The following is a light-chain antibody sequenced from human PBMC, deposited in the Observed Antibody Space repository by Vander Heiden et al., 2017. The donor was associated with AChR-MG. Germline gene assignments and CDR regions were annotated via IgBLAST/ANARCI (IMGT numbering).Light chain of an antibody. Sequence: DIQMTQSPSTLSASVGDRVTITCRASKSISSWLAWYQQKPGKAPNLLIYKASTLESGVPSRFSGSGSGTEFTLTITSLQPDDFATYHCQHYDSYPWTFGQGTKVEI. CDR1: KSISSW. CDR2: KAS. J-gene: IGKJ1*01. CDR3: QHYDSYPWT. V-gene: IGKV1-5*03.